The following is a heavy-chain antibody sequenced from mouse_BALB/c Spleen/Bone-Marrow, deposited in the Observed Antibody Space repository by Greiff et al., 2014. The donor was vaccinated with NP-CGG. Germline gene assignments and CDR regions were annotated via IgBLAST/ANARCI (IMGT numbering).Heavy chain of an antibody. CDR2: ISSGGGST. V-gene: IGHV5-12-1*01. J-gene: IGHJ2*01. Sequence: EVQRVESGGGLVKPGGSLKLSCAASGFAFSNYDMSWVRQSPEKRLEWVAYISSGGGSTYYPDTVKGRFIISRDYAKNTLYLQMSSLKSEDTAMYYCTRHPYGTFFAYWGQGTTLTVS. CDR3: TRHPYGTFFAY. D-gene: IGHD2-10*02. CDR1: GFAFSNYD.